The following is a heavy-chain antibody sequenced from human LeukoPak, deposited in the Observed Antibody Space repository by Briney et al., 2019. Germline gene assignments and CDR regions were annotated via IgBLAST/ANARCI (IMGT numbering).Heavy chain of an antibody. V-gene: IGHV4-34*01. Sequence: SGTLSLTCGVSGVSFSTYYWSWIRQSPEKGLEWIGEVNHSGYTNYNPSLKSRVTISVDTSKNQFSLKLRSVTAADTAIYYCARQLYGSDYWGQGTLVTVSS. CDR1: GVSFSTYY. CDR2: VNHSGYT. CDR3: ARQLYGSDY. D-gene: IGHD4-17*01. J-gene: IGHJ4*02.